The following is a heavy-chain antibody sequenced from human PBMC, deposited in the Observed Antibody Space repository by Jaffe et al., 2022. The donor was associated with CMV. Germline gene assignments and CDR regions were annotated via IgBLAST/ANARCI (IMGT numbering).Heavy chain of an antibody. D-gene: IGHD3-22*01. CDR1: GGSISSYY. J-gene: IGHJ6*03. CDR2: IYYSGST. Sequence: QVQLQESGPGLVKPSETLSLTCTVSGGSISSYYWSWIRQPPGKGLEWIGYIYYSGSTNYNPSLKSRVTISVDTSKNQFSLKLSSVTAADTAVYYCARVVISNPDYYDSSGYYFHYYYYMDVWGKGTTVTVSS. CDR3: ARVVISNPDYYDSSGYYFHYYYYMDV. V-gene: IGHV4-59*01.